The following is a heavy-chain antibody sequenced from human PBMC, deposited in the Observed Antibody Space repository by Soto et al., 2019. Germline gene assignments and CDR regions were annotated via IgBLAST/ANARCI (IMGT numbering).Heavy chain of an antibody. CDR1: CISISGYY. J-gene: IGHJ6*02. Sequence: SETLSLTCTVSCISISGYYWSWMRHPPGKGLEWIGYMYNTGSTVYNPSFKSRVTISVDTSKNQFSLKLNSVTAADTAVYYCARDLWGYCGTDCYPLDVWGQGTTVT. CDR2: MYNTGST. V-gene: IGHV4-59*01. CDR3: ARDLWGYCGTDCYPLDV. D-gene: IGHD2-21*02.